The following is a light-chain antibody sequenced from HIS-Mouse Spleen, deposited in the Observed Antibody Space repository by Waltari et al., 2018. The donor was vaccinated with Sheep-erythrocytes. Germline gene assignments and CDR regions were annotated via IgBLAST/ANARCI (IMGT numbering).Light chain of an antibody. V-gene: IGKV1-39*01. CDR2: AAS. J-gene: IGKJ4*01. Sequence: DIQMTQSPSSLPASVGDRVTITCRASQSISSYLHWYQQKPGKAPKLLIYAASSLQSGVPSRFSGSGSGTDFTLTISSLQPEDFATYYCQQSYSTPPLTFGGGTKVEIK. CDR3: QQSYSTPPLT. CDR1: QSISSY.